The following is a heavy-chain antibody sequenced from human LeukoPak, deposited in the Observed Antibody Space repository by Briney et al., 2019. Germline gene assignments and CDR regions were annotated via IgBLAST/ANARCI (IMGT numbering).Heavy chain of an antibody. CDR2: ISWNSGSI. CDR1: GFTFDDYA. Sequence: PGRSLRLSCAASGFTFDDYAMHWVRQAPGKGLEWVSGISWNSGSIGYVDSVKGRFTISRDNAKNSLYLQMNSLRAEDTAVYYCAREHPYGDYSDYWGQGTLVTVSS. CDR3: AREHPYGDYSDY. J-gene: IGHJ4*02. D-gene: IGHD4-17*01. V-gene: IGHV3-9*01.